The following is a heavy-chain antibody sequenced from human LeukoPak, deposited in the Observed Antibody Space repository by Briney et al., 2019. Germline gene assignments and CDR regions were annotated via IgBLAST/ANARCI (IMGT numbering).Heavy chain of an antibody. J-gene: IGHJ3*02. D-gene: IGHD3-3*01. CDR1: GGSISSYY. CDR3: AREVSNYDFWSGSPAFDI. Sequence: PSETLSLTCTVSGGSISSYYWSWIRQPPGKGLEWIGYIYYSGSTNYNPSLKSRVTISVDTSKNQFSLKLSSVTAADTAVYYCAREVSNYDFWSGSPAFDIWGQGTMVTVSS. CDR2: IYYSGST. V-gene: IGHV4-59*12.